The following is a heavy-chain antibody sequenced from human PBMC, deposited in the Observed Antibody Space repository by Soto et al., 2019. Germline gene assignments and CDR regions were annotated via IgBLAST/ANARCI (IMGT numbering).Heavy chain of an antibody. CDR2: TSYDGSNK. J-gene: IGHJ4*02. CDR3: ARWGTTGGLDV. V-gene: IGHV3-30*19. D-gene: IGHD3-16*01. CDR1: GFTFRSYV. Sequence: QVQLVESGGGVVQPGASLRLSCVGYGFTFRSYVIHWVRQAPGKGLEWVALTSYDGSNKYYDDSVKGRFTISRDNSRNTVDLHMDSLRLEDTALDYGARWGTTGGLDVWGQGTLVSVSS.